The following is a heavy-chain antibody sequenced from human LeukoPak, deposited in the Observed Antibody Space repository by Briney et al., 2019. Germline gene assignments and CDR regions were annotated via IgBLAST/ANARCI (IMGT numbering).Heavy chain of an antibody. V-gene: IGHV3-30-3*01. J-gene: IGHJ1*01. Sequence: GGSLRLSCAASGFTFSSYAMHWVRQAPGKGLEWVAVISYDGSNKYCADSVKGRFTISRDNSKNTLYLQMNSLRAEDTAVYYCARGAPEWELLPAEYFQHWGQGTLVTVSS. CDR1: GFTFSSYA. CDR3: ARGAPEWELLPAEYFQH. D-gene: IGHD1-26*01. CDR2: ISYDGSNK.